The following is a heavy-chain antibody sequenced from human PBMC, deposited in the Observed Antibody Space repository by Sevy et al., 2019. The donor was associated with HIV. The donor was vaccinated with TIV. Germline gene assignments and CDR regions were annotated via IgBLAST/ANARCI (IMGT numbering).Heavy chain of an antibody. Sequence: GGSLRLSCAASGFTFSSSAVSWVRQAPGKGLEWVSATSGSGGATYYADSVKGRFTISRDNSKNTLYLQMNSLRADDTGVYYCAKDPDSSGYYPDYWGQGTLVTVSS. J-gene: IGHJ4*02. CDR1: GFTFSSSA. V-gene: IGHV3-23*01. D-gene: IGHD3-22*01. CDR2: TSGSGGAT. CDR3: AKDPDSSGYYPDY.